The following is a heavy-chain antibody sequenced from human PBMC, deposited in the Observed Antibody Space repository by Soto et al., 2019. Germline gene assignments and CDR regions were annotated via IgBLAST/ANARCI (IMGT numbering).Heavy chain of an antibody. V-gene: IGHV3-30-3*01. CDR3: AREMSYYYYGMDV. CDR1: GFTFSSYA. CDR2: ISYDGSNK. Sequence: QVQLVESGGGVVQPGRSLRLSCAASGFTFSSYAMHWVRQAPGKGLEWVAVISYDGSNKYYADSVKGRFTISRDNSKNTLYLQMNSLIAEDTAVYYCAREMSYYYYGMDVWGQGTTVTVSS. J-gene: IGHJ6*02.